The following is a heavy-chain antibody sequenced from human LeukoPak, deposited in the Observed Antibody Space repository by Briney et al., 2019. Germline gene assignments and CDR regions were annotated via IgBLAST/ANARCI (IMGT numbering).Heavy chain of an antibody. J-gene: IGHJ6*02. CDR2: ISGSGGST. V-gene: IGHV3-23*01. D-gene: IGHD5-12*01. Sequence: QPGGSLRLSCAASGFTFSSYAMSWVRQAPGKGLEWVSAISGSGGSTYYADSVKGRFTISKDNSKNTLYLQMNSLRAEDTAVYYCARDLYVDIVAPSGMDVWGQGTTVTVSS. CDR3: ARDLYVDIVAPSGMDV. CDR1: GFTFSSYA.